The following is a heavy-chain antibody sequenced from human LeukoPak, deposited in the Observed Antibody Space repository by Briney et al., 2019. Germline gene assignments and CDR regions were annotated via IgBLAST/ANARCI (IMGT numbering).Heavy chain of an antibody. D-gene: IGHD2-15*01. CDR1: GGSFSGYY. Sequence: SETLSLTCAVYGGSFSGYYWSWIRQPPGKGLEWIGEINHSGSTNYNPSLKSRVTISVDMSKNQFSLKLSSVTAADTAVYYCARGPGCSGGSCYPRYYYYGMDVWGKGTTVTVSS. CDR3: ARGPGCSGGSCYPRYYYYGMDV. J-gene: IGHJ6*04. CDR2: INHSGST. V-gene: IGHV4-34*01.